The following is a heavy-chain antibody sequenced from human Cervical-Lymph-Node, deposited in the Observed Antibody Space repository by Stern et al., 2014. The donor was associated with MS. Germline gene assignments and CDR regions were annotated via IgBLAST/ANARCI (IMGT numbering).Heavy chain of an antibody. V-gene: IGHV7-4-1*02. D-gene: IGHD4-17*01. CDR3: ARDNTVTSFHFDY. CDR2: INTNTGEP. J-gene: IGHJ4*02. Sequence: DQLVESGSELKKPGASVKLSCKTSGYTFNTYTIAWVRQAPGQGLEWMGWINTNTGEPTYAPGFTGRFVFSLDTSLSTSYLQISSLKTEDTAVYFCARDNTVTSFHFDYWGQGTLVTVSS. CDR1: GYTFNTYT.